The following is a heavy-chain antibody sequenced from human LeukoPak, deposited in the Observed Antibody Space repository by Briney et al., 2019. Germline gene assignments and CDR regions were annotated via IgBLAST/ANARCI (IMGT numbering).Heavy chain of an antibody. CDR3: ANEIRPNDY. Sequence: PGGSLRLSCAASKFIFSDYYMSWIRQAPGKGLEWVSYISGSKTYYADSVKGRFTISRDNSKNTLYLQMNSLRAEDTAVYYCANEIRPNDYWGQGTQVTVSS. CDR1: KFIFSDYY. CDR2: ISGSKT. J-gene: IGHJ4*02. D-gene: IGHD4-17*01. V-gene: IGHV3-11*03.